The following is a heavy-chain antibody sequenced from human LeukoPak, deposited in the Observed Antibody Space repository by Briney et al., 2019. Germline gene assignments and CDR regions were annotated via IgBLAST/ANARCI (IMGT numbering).Heavy chain of an antibody. V-gene: IGHV6-1*01. J-gene: IGHJ5*02. Sequence: SQTLSLTCAISGDSFSSKTAAWNWIRQSPSRGLEWLGRTYYRSKWYDDYAMSLKGRITINPDTSKNQFSLQLKSVTPEDTAIYYCAKDQLGPGGLANWFDPWGQGTLVTVSS. D-gene: IGHD7-27*01. CDR1: GDSFSSKTAA. CDR2: TYYRSKWYD. CDR3: AKDQLGPGGLANWFDP.